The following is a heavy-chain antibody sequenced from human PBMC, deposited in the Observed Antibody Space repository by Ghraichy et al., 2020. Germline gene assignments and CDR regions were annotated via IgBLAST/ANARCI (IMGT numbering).Heavy chain of an antibody. J-gene: IGHJ5*02. D-gene: IGHD3-10*02. CDR2: VYFGGTA. CDR3: ARHALLGSGNNWFDP. Sequence: TLSLTCSVSDDSISTTSYYWGWLRQPPGKGLEWIGSVYFGGTAYYNSSLKSRVTISLGTSRNQFSLKLNSVSAADTAVYYCARHALLGSGNNWFDPWGQGTLVTVSS. CDR1: DDSISTTSYY. V-gene: IGHV4-39*07.